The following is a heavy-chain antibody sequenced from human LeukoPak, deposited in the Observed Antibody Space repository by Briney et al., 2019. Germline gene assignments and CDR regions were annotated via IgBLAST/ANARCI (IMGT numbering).Heavy chain of an antibody. J-gene: IGHJ1*01. Sequence: SETLSLTCTVSGGSISSYYWSWIRQPPGKGLEWIGYIYYSGSTNYNPSLKSRVTMSVDTSKNQFSLHMSSVTAADTAVYYCARGDYYYDSSGYDIAEYFQHWGQGTLVTVSS. CDR3: ARGDYYYDSSGYDIAEYFQH. V-gene: IGHV4-59*01. CDR1: GGSISSYY. CDR2: IYYSGST. D-gene: IGHD3-22*01.